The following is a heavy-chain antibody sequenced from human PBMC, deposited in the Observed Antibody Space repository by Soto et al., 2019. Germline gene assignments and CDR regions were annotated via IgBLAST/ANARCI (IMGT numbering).Heavy chain of an antibody. J-gene: IGHJ6*02. CDR1: GDSVSSNSAA. CDR3: ARDSSSWYYYYYYGMDV. D-gene: IGHD6-13*01. CDR2: TYYRSKWYN. V-gene: IGHV6-1*01. Sequence: SQTLSLTCAISGDSVSSNSAAWNWIRQSPSRGLEWLGRTYYRSKWYNDYAVSVKSRITINPDTSKNQFSLQLNSVTPEDTAVYYCARDSSSWYYYYYYGMDVWGQGTTVTVSS.